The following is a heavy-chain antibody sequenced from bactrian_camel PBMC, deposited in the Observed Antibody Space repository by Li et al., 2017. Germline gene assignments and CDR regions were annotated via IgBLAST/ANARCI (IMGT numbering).Heavy chain of an antibody. CDR3: ATTSDGWFGFWEH. CDR2: IDTGDGST. D-gene: IGHD5*01. J-gene: IGHJ4*01. V-gene: IGHV3S1*01. CDR1: GYTFNTYS. Sequence: VQLVESGGGSALAGGSVRLSCAASGYTFNTYSWFRQAPGQEREGVAAIDTGDGSTYYLNSVEGRFTISRDDAEHTLSLQMNSLKSEDTALYYCATTSDGWFGFWEHWGKGTQVTVS.